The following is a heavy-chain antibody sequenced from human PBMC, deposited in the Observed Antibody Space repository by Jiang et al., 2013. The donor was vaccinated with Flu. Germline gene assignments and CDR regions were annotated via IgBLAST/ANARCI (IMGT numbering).Heavy chain of an antibody. J-gene: IGHJ4*02. CDR2: ISSSSSYI. CDR1: GFTFSSYS. V-gene: IGHV3-21*01. Sequence: RLSCAASGFTFSSYSMNWVRQASRKGLEWVSSISSSSSYIYYADSVKGRFTISRDNAKNSLYLQMNSLRAEDTAVYYCARGESGGYESQSDYWGQGTLVTVSS. CDR3: ARGESGGYESQSDY. D-gene: IGHD5-12*01.